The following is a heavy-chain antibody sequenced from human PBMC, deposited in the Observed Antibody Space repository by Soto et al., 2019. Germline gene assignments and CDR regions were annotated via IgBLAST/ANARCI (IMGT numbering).Heavy chain of an antibody. CDR1: GFTFDDYA. J-gene: IGHJ6*03. CDR3: AKSGGSGSYYYYYMDV. D-gene: IGHD3-10*01. V-gene: IGHV3-9*01. CDR2: ISWNSGSI. Sequence: DVQLVESGGGLVQPGRSLRLSCAASGFTFDDYAMHWVRQAPGKGLEWVSGISWNSGSIGYADSVKGRFTISRDNAKNSLYLQMNSLRAEDTALYYCAKSGGSGSYYYYYMDVWGKGTTVTVSS.